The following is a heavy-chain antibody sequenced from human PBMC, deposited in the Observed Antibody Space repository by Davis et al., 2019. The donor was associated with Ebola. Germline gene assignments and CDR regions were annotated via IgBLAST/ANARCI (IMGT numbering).Heavy chain of an antibody. J-gene: IGHJ4*02. CDR2: ISYDGSHK. V-gene: IGHV3-30*04. Sequence: GGSLRLSCAASGFTFSSYAMHWVRQAPGKGLEWVAVISYDGSHKYYADSVKGRFTISRDNSKNTLDLQMNSLRAEDTAVYYCAREVGAVAENYSDYWGQGTLVTVSS. D-gene: IGHD6-19*01. CDR1: GFTFSSYA. CDR3: AREVGAVAENYSDY.